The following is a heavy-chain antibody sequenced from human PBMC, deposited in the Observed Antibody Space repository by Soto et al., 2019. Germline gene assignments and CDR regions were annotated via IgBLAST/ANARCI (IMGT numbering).Heavy chain of an antibody. CDR3: ARDDYGVYPY. V-gene: IGHV1-2*02. J-gene: IGHJ4*02. Sequence: ASVKVSCKASGYTVTDYYIHWVRQAPGQGLEWMGWIDPRSGATIYAQKFQDRVTMTRDTSISTAYMDLSRLRSDDTAVYYCARDDYGVYPYWGQGTLVTVSS. CDR1: GYTVTDYY. CDR2: IDPRSGAT. D-gene: IGHD4-17*01.